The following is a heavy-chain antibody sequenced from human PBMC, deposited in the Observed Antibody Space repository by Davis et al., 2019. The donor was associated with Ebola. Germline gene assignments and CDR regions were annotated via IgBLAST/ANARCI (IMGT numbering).Heavy chain of an antibody. CDR1: GFTFSNYA. CDR2: ISGSGTST. CDR3: AKDRSRFLEWLLYYGMDV. J-gene: IGHJ6*02. D-gene: IGHD3-3*01. V-gene: IGHV3-23*01. Sequence: GESLKISCAASGFTFSNYAMSWVRQAPGKGLEWVSTISGSGTSTFYADSVKGRFTISRDNSKNTLYLQMNSLRAEDTAVYYCAKDRSRFLEWLLYYGMDVWGQGTTVTVSS.